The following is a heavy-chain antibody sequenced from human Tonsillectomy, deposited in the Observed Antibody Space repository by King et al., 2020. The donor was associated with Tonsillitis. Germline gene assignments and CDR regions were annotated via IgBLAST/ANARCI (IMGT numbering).Heavy chain of an antibody. V-gene: IGHV1-18*01. CDR1: GYTFTSYG. Sequence: QLAQSGAEVKKXGASVXVSCKASGYTFTSYGISWVRQAPGQGLEWMGWISAYNGNTNYAQKLQGRVTMTTDTSTSTAYMELRSLRSDDTAVYYCARGAALVGATFYFDYWGQGTLVTVSS. J-gene: IGHJ4*02. CDR3: ARGAALVGATFYFDY. CDR2: ISAYNGNT. D-gene: IGHD1-26*01.